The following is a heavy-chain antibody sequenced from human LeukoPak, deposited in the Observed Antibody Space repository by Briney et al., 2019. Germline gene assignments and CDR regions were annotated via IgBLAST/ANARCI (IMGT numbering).Heavy chain of an antibody. V-gene: IGHV4-34*01. J-gene: IGHJ3*02. D-gene: IGHD2-8*01. CDR2: INHSGST. Sequence: PSETLSLTCAVYGGSFSGYYWSWIRQPPGKGLEWIGEINHSGSTNYNPSLKSRVTISVDTSKNQFSLKLSSVTAADTAVYYCATLKADDAFDIWGQGTMVTVSS. CDR1: GGSFSGYY. CDR3: ATLKADDAFDI.